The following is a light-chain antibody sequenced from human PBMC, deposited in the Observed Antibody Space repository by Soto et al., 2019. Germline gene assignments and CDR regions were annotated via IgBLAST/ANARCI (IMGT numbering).Light chain of an antibody. J-gene: IGKJ4*01. CDR1: QSVYSN. Sequence: EIVMTQSPATLSVSPGERATLSCRATQSVYSNLAWYQQMPGQAPRLLIYHASTRATGIPARFRGGGSGTECTLAISSLKSEDCAVYYCQQYTKWPLTFGGGTKVEIK. CDR2: HAS. CDR3: QQYTKWPLT. V-gene: IGKV3-15*01.